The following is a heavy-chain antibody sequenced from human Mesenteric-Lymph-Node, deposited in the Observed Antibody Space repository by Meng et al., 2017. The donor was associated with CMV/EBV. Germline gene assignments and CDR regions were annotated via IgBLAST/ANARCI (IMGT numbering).Heavy chain of an antibody. CDR2: ISGHNGDT. D-gene: IGHD6-6*01. CDR3: ARDRTRGYSSSSVIVY. J-gene: IGHJ4*02. Sequence: ASVKVSCKASGYTFTDYGITWVREAPGQGLEWMGWISGHNGDTNYTQKFQGRLTMTTDTSTTTAYMELRGLRSDDTAVYYCARDRTRGYSSSSVIVYWGQGTLVTVSS. CDR1: GYTFTDYG. V-gene: IGHV1-18*01.